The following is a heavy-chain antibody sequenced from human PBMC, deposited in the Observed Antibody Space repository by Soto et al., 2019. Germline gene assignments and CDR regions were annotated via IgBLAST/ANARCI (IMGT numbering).Heavy chain of an antibody. CDR3: ARFIYYGSGSYYFDY. Sequence: SETLSLTCTVSGGSINSYYWSWIRQPPGKGLEWIGYIYYSGSTNYNPSLKSRVTISVDTSKNQFSLKLSSVTAADTAVYYCARFIYYGSGSYYFDYWGQGTLVTVSS. CDR2: IYYSGST. CDR1: GGSINSYY. D-gene: IGHD3-10*01. V-gene: IGHV4-59*08. J-gene: IGHJ4*02.